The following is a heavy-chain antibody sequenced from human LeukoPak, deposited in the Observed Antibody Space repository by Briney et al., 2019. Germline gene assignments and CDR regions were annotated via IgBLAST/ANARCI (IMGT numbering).Heavy chain of an antibody. V-gene: IGHV1-2*06. CDR2: INPNSGGT. J-gene: IGHJ4*02. CDR1: GYTFTGYY. D-gene: IGHD6-13*01. CDR3: ARGRLSIAAATNRWGRFDY. Sequence: ASVKVSCKASGYTFTGYYMHWVRQAPGQGLEWMGRINPNSGGTNYAQKFQGRVTMTRDTSISTAYMELSRLRSDDTAVYYCARGRLSIAAATNRWGRFDYWGQGTLVTVSS.